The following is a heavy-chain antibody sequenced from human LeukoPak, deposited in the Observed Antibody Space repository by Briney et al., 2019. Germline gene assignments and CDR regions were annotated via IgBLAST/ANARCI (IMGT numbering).Heavy chain of an antibody. V-gene: IGHV3-9*01. CDR2: ISWNSGSI. Sequence: GGSLRLSCAASGFTFDDYAMHWVRQAPGKGLEWVSGISWNSGSIGYADSVKGRFTISRDNAKNSLYLQMNSLRAEDTAVYYCAKDTSSSWYEYYFDYWGQGTLVTVSS. CDR3: AKDTSSSWYEYYFDY. J-gene: IGHJ4*02. D-gene: IGHD6-13*01. CDR1: GFTFDDYA.